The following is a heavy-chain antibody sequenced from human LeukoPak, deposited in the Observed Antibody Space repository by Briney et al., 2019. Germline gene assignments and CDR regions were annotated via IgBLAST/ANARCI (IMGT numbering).Heavy chain of an antibody. CDR2: ISSNGGST. J-gene: IGHJ4*02. D-gene: IGHD3-22*01. V-gene: IGHV3-64*01. CDR3: ARAPHTYYYDSSLDY. CDR1: GFTFSSYA. Sequence: GGSLRLSCAASGFTFSSYAMHWVRQAPGKGLEYVSAISSNGGSTYYANSVKGRFTISRDNSKNTLYLQMGSLRAEDMTVYYCARAPHTYYYDSSLDYWGQGTLVTVSS.